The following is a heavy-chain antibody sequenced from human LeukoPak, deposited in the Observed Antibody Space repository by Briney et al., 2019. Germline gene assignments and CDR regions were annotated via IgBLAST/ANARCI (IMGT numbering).Heavy chain of an antibody. Sequence: GGSLRLSCAASGFTVSSNYMSWVRQAPGKGLEWVSVIYSGGSTYYADSVKGRFTISRDNSKNTLYLQMNSLRPEDTAVYYCARGGTGHYYASGTYYQSYYFDYWGQGSLVTVSS. CDR1: GFTVSSNY. J-gene: IGHJ4*02. CDR3: ARGGTGHYYASGTYYQSYYFDY. CDR2: IYSGGST. D-gene: IGHD3-10*01. V-gene: IGHV3-53*05.